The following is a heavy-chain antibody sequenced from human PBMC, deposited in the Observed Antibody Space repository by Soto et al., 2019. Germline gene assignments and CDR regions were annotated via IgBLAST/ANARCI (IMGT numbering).Heavy chain of an antibody. CDR1: GGSISSAAYY. V-gene: IGHV4-30-4*08. Sequence: SETLSLTCTVSGGSISSAAYYWSWIRQHPGKGLEWIGYIYYSGSTYYNPSLKSRVTISVDKSKNQFSLRLNSVTAADSALYFCARLEGLATISYYFDFWGQGAQVTVSS. J-gene: IGHJ4*02. D-gene: IGHD3-9*01. CDR2: IYYSGST. CDR3: ARLEGLATISYYFDF.